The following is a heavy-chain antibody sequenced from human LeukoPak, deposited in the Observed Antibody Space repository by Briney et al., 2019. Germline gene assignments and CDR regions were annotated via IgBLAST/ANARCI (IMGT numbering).Heavy chain of an antibody. D-gene: IGHD3-22*01. CDR1: GYTFTGYY. V-gene: IGHV1-69*05. J-gene: IGHJ3*02. CDR3: ALPLYYYDSSGYYYDAFDI. CDR2: IIPIFGTA. Sequence: GASVKVSCKASGYTFTGYYMHWVRQAPGQGLEWMGRIIPIFGTANYAQKFQGRVTITTDESTSTAYMELSSLRSEDTAVYYCALPLYYYDSSGYYYDAFDIWGQGTMVTVSS.